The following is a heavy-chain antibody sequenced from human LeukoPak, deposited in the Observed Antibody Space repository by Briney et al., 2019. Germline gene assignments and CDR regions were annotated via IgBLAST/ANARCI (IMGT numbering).Heavy chain of an antibody. CDR2: IYYSGST. CDR1: GGSISSGGYY. J-gene: IGHJ4*02. Sequence: SETLSLTCTVSGGSISSGGYYWSWIRQHPGMGLEWIGYIYYSGSTYYNPSLKSRVTISVDTSKNQFSLKLSSVTAADTAVYYCARGLSGWFFDYWGQGTLVAVSS. D-gene: IGHD6-19*01. V-gene: IGHV4-31*03. CDR3: ARGLSGWFFDY.